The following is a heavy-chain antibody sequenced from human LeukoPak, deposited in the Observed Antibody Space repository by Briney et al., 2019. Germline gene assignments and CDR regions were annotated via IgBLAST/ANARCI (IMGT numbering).Heavy chain of an antibody. D-gene: IGHD3-9*01. CDR3: ASDYYDILTGYFSQNDNWFDP. J-gene: IGHJ5*02. CDR2: INPNSGGT. Sequence: ASVKVSCKASGYAFTGYYMHWVRQAPGQGLEWMGWINPNSGGTNYAQKFQGRVTMTRDTSVSTAYMELSRLRSDDTAVYYCASDYYDILTGYFSQNDNWFDPWGQGTLVTVSS. V-gene: IGHV1-2*02. CDR1: GYAFTGYY.